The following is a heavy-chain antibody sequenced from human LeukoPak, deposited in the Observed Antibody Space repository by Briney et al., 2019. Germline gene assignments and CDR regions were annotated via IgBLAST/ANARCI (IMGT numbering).Heavy chain of an antibody. Sequence: SETLSLTCTVSGGSISSSSYYWGWIRQPPGKGLEWIGSIYYSGSTYYNPSLKSRVTISVDTSKNQFSLKLSSVTAADTAVYYCARSVWTAVAAVLIRDAFDIWGQGTMVTVSS. CDR3: ARSVWTAVAAVLIRDAFDI. D-gene: IGHD6-19*01. J-gene: IGHJ3*02. CDR1: GGSISSSSYY. V-gene: IGHV4-39*07. CDR2: IYYSGST.